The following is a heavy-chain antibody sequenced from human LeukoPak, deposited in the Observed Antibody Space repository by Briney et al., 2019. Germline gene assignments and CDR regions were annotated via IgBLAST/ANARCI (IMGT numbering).Heavy chain of an antibody. D-gene: IGHD4-17*01. CDR3: ARGFRGYGDFYFDY. CDR2: ANPNSGVT. CDR1: GYTFTGYY. Sequence: ASVKVSCKASGYTFTGYYMHWVRQAPGQGLEWIGWANPNSGVTNYAQKFQGRVTMTSDTSISTAYMELSRLTSDDTAVYYCARGFRGYGDFYFDYWGQGTLVTVSS. V-gene: IGHV1-2*02. J-gene: IGHJ4*02.